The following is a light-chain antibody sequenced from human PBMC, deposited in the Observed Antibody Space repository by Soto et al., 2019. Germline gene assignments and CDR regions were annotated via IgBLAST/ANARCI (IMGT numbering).Light chain of an antibody. CDR3: QQSYSTLFT. CDR1: QTIIRY. V-gene: IGKV1-39*01. CDR2: AAY. Sequence: DIQMTQSPSSLSASVGDRVTITCRASQTIIRYLNWYQQKPGRAPNLLIYAAYSLQSGVPSRFSGSASGTEFTLTISSLQPEDFATYYCQQSYSTLFTFGPGTKVEIK. J-gene: IGKJ3*01.